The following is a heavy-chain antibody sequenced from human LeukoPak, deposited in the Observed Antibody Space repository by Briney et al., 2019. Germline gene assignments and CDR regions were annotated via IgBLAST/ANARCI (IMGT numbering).Heavy chain of an antibody. J-gene: IGHJ6*03. CDR1: GGSMKRSY. D-gene: IGHD6-6*01. Sequence: SETQSLTCLVSGGSMKRSYWTWIRQAPGKGLEWIGNIDDSGNTNYSPSLKSRVTISLDTSKNQFSLRVTSVTAADRGLYFCARDSSPDALPYMDAWGKGTTVTVSS. CDR2: IDDSGNT. CDR3: ARDSSPDALPYMDA. V-gene: IGHV4-59*01.